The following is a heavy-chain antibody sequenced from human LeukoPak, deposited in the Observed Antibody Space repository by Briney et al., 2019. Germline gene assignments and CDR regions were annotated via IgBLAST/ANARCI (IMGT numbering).Heavy chain of an antibody. J-gene: IGHJ4*02. D-gene: IGHD2-2*01. V-gene: IGHV3-23*01. CDR2: INNSGGST. CDR3: AKDALGYCSSTSCYPYFFDY. CDR1: GFTFSSYG. Sequence: PGGSLRLSCAASGFTFSSYGMSWVRQAPGKGLEWVSSINNSGGSTYYADSVKGRFTISRDNSKNTLYLQMNSLRAEDTAVYYCAKDALGYCSSTSCYPYFFDYWGQGTLVTVSS.